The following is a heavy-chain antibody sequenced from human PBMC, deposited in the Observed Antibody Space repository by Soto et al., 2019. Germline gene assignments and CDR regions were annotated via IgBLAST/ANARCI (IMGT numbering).Heavy chain of an antibody. D-gene: IGHD3-9*01. V-gene: IGHV1-3*01. CDR3: ARADMLTCSLDY. Sequence: ASVKVSCKASGYTFTSYALHWVHQAPGQRLEWMGWINAGTGNTKYSQKFQGSVTISRDTSASTAYMELSSLRSEDTAVYYCARADMLTCSLDYWGQGTLVTVSS. CDR1: GYTFTSYA. CDR2: INAGTGNT. J-gene: IGHJ4*02.